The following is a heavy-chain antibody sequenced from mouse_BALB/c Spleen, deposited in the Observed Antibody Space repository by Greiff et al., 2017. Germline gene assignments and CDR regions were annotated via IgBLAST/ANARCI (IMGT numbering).Heavy chain of an antibody. CDR2: INPSNGRT. D-gene: IGHD1-2*01. Sequence: QVQLQQSGAELVKPGASVKLSCKASGYTFTSYWMHWVKQRPGQGLEWIGEINPSNGRTNYNEKFKSKATLTVDKSSSTAYMQLSSLTSEDSAVYYCAREGDGTAGFAYWGQGTLVTVSA. CDR3: AREGDGTAGFAY. J-gene: IGHJ3*01. V-gene: IGHV1S81*02. CDR1: GYTFTSYW.